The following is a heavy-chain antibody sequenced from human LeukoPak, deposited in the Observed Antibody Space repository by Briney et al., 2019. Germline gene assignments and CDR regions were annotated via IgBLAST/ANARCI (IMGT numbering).Heavy chain of an antibody. J-gene: IGHJ4*02. CDR1: GGSISSHY. CDR2: IYYSGST. V-gene: IGHV4-59*11. D-gene: IGHD3-22*01. CDR3: AREGGYDSSGYPLDAFGY. Sequence: PSETLSLTCTVSGGSISSHYWSWIRQPPGKGLEWIGYIYYSGSTNYNPSLKSRVTISVDSSKNQFSLKLSSVTAADTAVYYCAREGGYDSSGYPLDAFGYWGQGTLVTVSS.